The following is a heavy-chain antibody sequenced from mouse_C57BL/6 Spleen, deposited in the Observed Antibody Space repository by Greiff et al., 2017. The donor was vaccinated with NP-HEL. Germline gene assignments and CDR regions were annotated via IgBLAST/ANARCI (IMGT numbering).Heavy chain of an antibody. Sequence: EVQLQESGPGMVKPSQSLSLTCTVTGYSITSGYDWHWIRHFPGNKLEWMGYISYSGSTNYNPSLKSRISITHDTSKNHFFLKLNSVTTEDTATYYCARGIDGYYPYFDYWGQGTTLTVSS. CDR3: ARGIDGYYPYFDY. J-gene: IGHJ2*01. CDR1: GYSITSGYD. CDR2: ISYSGST. D-gene: IGHD2-3*01. V-gene: IGHV3-1*01.